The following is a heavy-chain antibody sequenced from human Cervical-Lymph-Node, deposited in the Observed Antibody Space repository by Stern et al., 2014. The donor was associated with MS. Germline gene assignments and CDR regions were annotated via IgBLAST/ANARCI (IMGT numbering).Heavy chain of an antibody. V-gene: IGHV3-30*03. CDR3: ATDSSGHWRRYFDY. CDR1: GFTFSSYG. J-gene: IGHJ4*02. CDR2: ISYDGSNK. D-gene: IGHD3-22*01. Sequence: VQLVQSGGGVVQPGRSLRLSCAASGFTFSSYGMHWVRQAPGKGLVWVAVISYDGSNKYYADSVKCRFTSSRDNSKNTLYLQMNSLRAEDTAVYYCATDSSGHWRRYFDYWGQGTLVTVSS.